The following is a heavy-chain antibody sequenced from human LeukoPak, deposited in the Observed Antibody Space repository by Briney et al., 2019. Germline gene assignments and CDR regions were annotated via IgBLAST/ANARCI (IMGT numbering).Heavy chain of an antibody. Sequence: GGSLRLSCAASGFTFSSYSMNWVRQAPGKGLEWVSYISSSSSTIYYADSVKGRFTISRDNAKNSLYLQMNSLRAEDTAVYYCASIAARPSRDYYYYMDVWGKGTTVTVSS. D-gene: IGHD6-6*01. J-gene: IGHJ6*03. CDR1: GFTFSSYS. CDR2: ISSSSSTI. V-gene: IGHV3-48*01. CDR3: ASIAARPSRDYYYYMDV.